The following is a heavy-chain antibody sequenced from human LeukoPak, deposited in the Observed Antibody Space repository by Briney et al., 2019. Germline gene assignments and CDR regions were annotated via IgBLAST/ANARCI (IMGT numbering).Heavy chain of an antibody. V-gene: IGHV3-66*02. D-gene: IGHD3-22*01. CDR2: LYSGGNT. J-gene: IGHJ5*02. CDR1: GFSVSSNY. Sequence: GGSLSFSCASSGFSVSSNYMSWVRPAPGKGLEWSSVLYSGGNTYYADSVKGRFTISRDNSKNTLYLQMNSLRPEGTAVYYCAGKINYYDDKRMDPWGQGTLVTVSS. CDR3: AGKINYYDDKRMDP.